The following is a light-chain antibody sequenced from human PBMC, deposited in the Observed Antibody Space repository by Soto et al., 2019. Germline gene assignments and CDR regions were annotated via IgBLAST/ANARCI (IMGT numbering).Light chain of an antibody. J-gene: IGKJ2*03. CDR2: PAS. Sequence: DIQLTQSPSFLSASVGDRVTVSCRASQDINTYLAWFQQKPGKVPQLLVYPASTLQDGVPSRFSCRGSGTEFTLTINNLQPEDFATYYCQHLRAYPFSFGQGTKLDVK. CDR1: QDINTY. V-gene: IGKV1-9*01. CDR3: QHLRAYPFS.